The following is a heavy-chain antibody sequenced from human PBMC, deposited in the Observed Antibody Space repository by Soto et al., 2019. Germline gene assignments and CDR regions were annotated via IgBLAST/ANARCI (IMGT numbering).Heavy chain of an antibody. V-gene: IGHV1-69*02. CDR3: AFCSGGSCYVGTFDY. CDR1: GGTFSSYT. Sequence: GASVKVSCKASGGTFSSYTISWVRQAPGQGLEWMGRIIPILGIANYAQKFQGRVTITADKSTSTAYMELSSLRSEDTAVYYCAFCSGGSCYVGTFDYWGPGTLVTVSS. J-gene: IGHJ4*02. CDR2: IIPILGIA. D-gene: IGHD2-15*01.